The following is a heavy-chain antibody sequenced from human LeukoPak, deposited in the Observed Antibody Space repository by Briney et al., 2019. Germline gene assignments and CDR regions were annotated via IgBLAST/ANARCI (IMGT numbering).Heavy chain of an antibody. CDR1: GYTFTSYA. CDR3: ARDSGDPSGYFYY. D-gene: IGHD4-17*01. Sequence: ASVKVSCKASGYTFTSYAMHWVRQAPGQRLEWMGWGNAGNGNTKYSQEFQGRVTITRDTSASTAYMELSSLRSEDMAVYYCARDSGDPSGYFYYWGQGTLVTVSS. J-gene: IGHJ4*02. CDR2: GNAGNGNT. V-gene: IGHV1-3*02.